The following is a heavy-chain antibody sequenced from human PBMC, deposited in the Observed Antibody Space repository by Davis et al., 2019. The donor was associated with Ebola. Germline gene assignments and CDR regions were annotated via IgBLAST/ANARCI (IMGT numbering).Heavy chain of an antibody. J-gene: IGHJ4*02. Sequence: GGSLRLSCTASGFNFGEYALTWVSQTPRKGLEWVGFIRNKAYGGTTEYAASVKGRFTISRDDSGNIAYLQMNSLKIEDTAVYYCARESGGGIDYWGQGTLVTVSS. CDR2: IRNKAYGGTT. CDR3: ARESGGGIDY. CDR1: GFNFGEYA. V-gene: IGHV3-49*04. D-gene: IGHD1-26*01.